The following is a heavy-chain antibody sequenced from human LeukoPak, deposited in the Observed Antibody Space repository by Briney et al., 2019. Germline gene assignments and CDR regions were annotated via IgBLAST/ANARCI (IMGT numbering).Heavy chain of an antibody. D-gene: IGHD2-21*02. CDR2: INHSGST. CDR3: ARDVVVTARNWFDP. J-gene: IGHJ5*02. V-gene: IGHV4-34*01. Sequence: SETLSLTCAVYGGSFSGYYWSWIRQPPGKGLEWIGGINHSGSTSYNPSLKSRVTISVDTSKNQFSLKLSSVTAADTAVYYCARDVVVTARNWFDPWGQGTLVTVSS. CDR1: GGSFSGYY.